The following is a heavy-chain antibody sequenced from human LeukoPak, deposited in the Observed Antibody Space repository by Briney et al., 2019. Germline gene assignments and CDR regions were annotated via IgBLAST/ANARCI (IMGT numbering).Heavy chain of an antibody. CDR1: GFTVSSNY. CDR2: IYSGGGT. D-gene: IGHD6-19*01. V-gene: IGHV3-53*01. CDR3: ARAVPIGSGWDAFDV. Sequence: GGSLRLSCSASGFTVSSNYMSWLRQASGKGLEWVSVIYSGGGTYYAGSVKGRFTISRDNSKNTLYLQMNSLRADDTAVYFCARAVPIGSGWDAFDVWGRGTKVTVSS. J-gene: IGHJ3*01.